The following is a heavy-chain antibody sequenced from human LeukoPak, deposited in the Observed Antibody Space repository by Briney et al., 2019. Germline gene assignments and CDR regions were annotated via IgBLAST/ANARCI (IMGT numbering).Heavy chain of an antibody. Sequence: GASVKVSCKVSGYTLTELSMHWVRQAPGKGLEWMGGFDPEDGETIYAQKFQGRVTMTEDTSTDTAYMELSSLRSEDTAVYYCATDHGLLRWNNWFDPWGQGTLVTVSS. D-gene: IGHD1-1*01. V-gene: IGHV1-24*01. CDR3: ATDHGLLRWNNWFDP. CDR1: GYTLTELS. J-gene: IGHJ5*02. CDR2: FDPEDGET.